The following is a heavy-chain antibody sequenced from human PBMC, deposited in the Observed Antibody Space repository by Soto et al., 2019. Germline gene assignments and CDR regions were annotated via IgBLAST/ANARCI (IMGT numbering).Heavy chain of an antibody. CDR2: ISSCGTTM. CDR3: ARVRIFGVPGWFDP. CDR1: GFTFNSYE. D-gene: IGHD3-3*01. Sequence: EVQLVESGGGLVQPGGSLRLSCAASGFTFNSYEMNWVRQAPGKGLEWVSYISSCGTTMYYADSVKGRFTISRDNAKNSLYLQMNSLRVEDTAVYYCARVRIFGVPGWFDPWGQGTLVTVSS. V-gene: IGHV3-48*03. J-gene: IGHJ5*02.